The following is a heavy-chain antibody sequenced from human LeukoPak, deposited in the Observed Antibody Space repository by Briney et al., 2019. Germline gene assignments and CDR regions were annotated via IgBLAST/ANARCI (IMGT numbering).Heavy chain of an antibody. J-gene: IGHJ4*02. D-gene: IGHD3-22*01. CDR3: ARGALSGYDSSGYSLDY. V-gene: IGHV1-46*01. CDR1: GYTFPSYF. CDR2: INPTGGST. Sequence: ASVKVSCKASGYTFPSYFMHWVRQAPGQGLEWMGIINPTGGSTTYAQKFQGRVTMTRDTSTSTVYMELSSLRSEDTAVYYCARGALSGYDSSGYSLDYWGQGTLVTVSS.